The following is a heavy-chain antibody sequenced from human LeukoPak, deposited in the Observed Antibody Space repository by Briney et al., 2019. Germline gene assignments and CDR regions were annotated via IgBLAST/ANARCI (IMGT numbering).Heavy chain of an antibody. J-gene: IGHJ4*02. CDR3: TTDLTAVAFY. Sequence: PGGSLRLSCAASGFTFSNAWMSWVRQAPGKGLEWVGRIKSETDGGTTGYAAPVKGRFTISRDDSKNTLYLQMNSLKTEDTAVYYCTTDLTAVAFYWGQGTLVTVSS. CDR1: GFTFSNAW. D-gene: IGHD6-19*01. CDR2: IKSETDGGTT. V-gene: IGHV3-15*01.